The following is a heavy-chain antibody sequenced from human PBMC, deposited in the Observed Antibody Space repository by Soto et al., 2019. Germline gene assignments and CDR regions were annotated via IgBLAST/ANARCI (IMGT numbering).Heavy chain of an antibody. D-gene: IGHD2-2*01. CDR2: ITASADTT. Sequence: EEQLLESGGGLVRPGGSLRLSCAASAFTFRSYAMSWVRQAPGKGLEWVSAITASADTTYYADSVKGRFTISRDNAKKTLYLRMKSLRAEDTAVYSCAQVRPLRDCTSTSCLGAFDIWGQGTMVTVS. J-gene: IGHJ3*02. CDR3: AQVRPLRDCTSTSCLGAFDI. V-gene: IGHV3-23*01. CDR1: AFTFRSYA.